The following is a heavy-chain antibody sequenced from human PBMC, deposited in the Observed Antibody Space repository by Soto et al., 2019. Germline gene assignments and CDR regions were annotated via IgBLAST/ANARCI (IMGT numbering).Heavy chain of an antibody. D-gene: IGHD6-19*01. CDR2: ISYDGSNK. CDR1: GFTFSSYG. J-gene: IGHJ4*02. Sequence: QVQLVESGGGVVQPGRSLRLSCAASGFTFSSYGMHWVRQAPGKGLEWVAVISYDGSNKYYADSVKGRFTISRDNSKNTLYLQMNWLRAEDTAVYYCAKDRGQWLATGEFDYWGQGTLVTVSS. CDR3: AKDRGQWLATGEFDY. V-gene: IGHV3-30*18.